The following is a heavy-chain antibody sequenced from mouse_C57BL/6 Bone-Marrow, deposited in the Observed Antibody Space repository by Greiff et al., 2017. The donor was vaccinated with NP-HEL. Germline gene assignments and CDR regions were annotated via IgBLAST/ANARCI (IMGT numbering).Heavy chain of an antibody. CDR3: ARELYYGNYGFAY. J-gene: IGHJ3*01. V-gene: IGHV1-59*01. Sequence: QVQLQQPGAELVRPGTSVKLSCKASGYTFTSYWMHWVKQRPGQGLEWIGVIDPSDSYTNYNQKFKGKATLTVDTSSSTAYMELNSLTSEDSAVYYCARELYYGNYGFAYWGQGTLVTVSA. D-gene: IGHD2-1*01. CDR2: IDPSDSYT. CDR1: GYTFTSYW.